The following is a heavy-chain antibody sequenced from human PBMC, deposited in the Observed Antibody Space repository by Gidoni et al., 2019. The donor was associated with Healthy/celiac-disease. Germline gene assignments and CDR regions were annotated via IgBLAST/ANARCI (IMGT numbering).Heavy chain of an antibody. J-gene: IGHJ4*02. CDR3: ARDRGRADRPTELSY. Sequence: EVQLVESGGGLVQPGGSLRLSCAASGFTFSSDSLNGVRQAPGKGLEWVSYISSSSSTIYYAYSVKGRFTISRDNAKNSLYRQMNSLRDEDTAVYYCARDRGRADRPTELSYWGQGTLVTVSP. V-gene: IGHV3-48*02. CDR1: GFTFSSDS. CDR2: ISSSSSTI. D-gene: IGHD3-10*01.